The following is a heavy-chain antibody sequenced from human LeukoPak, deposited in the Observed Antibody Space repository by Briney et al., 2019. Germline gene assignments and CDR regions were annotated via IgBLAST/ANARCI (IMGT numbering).Heavy chain of an antibody. CDR1: GFTLSTYW. V-gene: IGHV3-74*01. D-gene: IGHD6-19*01. Sequence: GGSLRLSCAASGFTLSTYWMHWVRQAPGKGLVWVARINSDGSSTNYADSVKGRFTISRDNAKNTLYLQMNSLRAEDTAVYYCARGQWLVSHWYFDLWGRGTLVTVSS. CDR3: ARGQWLVSHWYFDL. J-gene: IGHJ2*01. CDR2: INSDGSST.